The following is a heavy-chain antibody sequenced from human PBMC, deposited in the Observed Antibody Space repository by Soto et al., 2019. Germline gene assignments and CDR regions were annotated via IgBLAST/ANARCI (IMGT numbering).Heavy chain of an antibody. Sequence: QVQLVESGGGVVQPGRSLRLSCAASGFTFSSYGMHWVRQAPGKGLEWVAVISYDGSNKYYADSVKGRFTISRDNSKNTIYLKMNSMRAYDRAVYYASNSLAATFDYWGQGTLVTVSS. CDR3: SNSLAATFDY. D-gene: IGHD2-15*01. V-gene: IGHV3-30*03. J-gene: IGHJ4*02. CDR2: ISYDGSNK. CDR1: GFTFSSYG.